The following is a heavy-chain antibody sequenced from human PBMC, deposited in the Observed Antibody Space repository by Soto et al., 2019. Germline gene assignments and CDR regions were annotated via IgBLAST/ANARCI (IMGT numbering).Heavy chain of an antibody. Sequence: QVQLVESGGGVVQPGESTRLSCAASGFSFSSYGMHWVRQGPGMGLEWVAVVWFDGSKKYYADSVKGRFTISRDNSKNTMYLEMNSLRDEDTAVYYCARELLYGTGSYNFDYYGMDVWGQGTTVTVSS. CDR2: VWFDGSKK. J-gene: IGHJ6*01. V-gene: IGHV3-33*01. CDR1: GFSFSSYG. D-gene: IGHD1-1*01. CDR3: ARELLYGTGSYNFDYYGMDV.